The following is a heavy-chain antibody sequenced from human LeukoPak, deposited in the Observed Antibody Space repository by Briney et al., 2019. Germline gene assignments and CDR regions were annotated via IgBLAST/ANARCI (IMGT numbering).Heavy chain of an antibody. CDR1: GFTFSSYA. V-gene: IGHV3-23*01. D-gene: IGHD6-13*01. Sequence: PGGPLRLSCAASGFTFSSYAMSWVRRAPGEGREGVSAFSGRGGSTYYADSVTGRFTISRDNPKHTLYLQMNSLRAEDTAVYYCARSLAAINYWGQGTLVTVSS. CDR3: ARSLAAINY. J-gene: IGHJ4*02. CDR2: FSGRGGST.